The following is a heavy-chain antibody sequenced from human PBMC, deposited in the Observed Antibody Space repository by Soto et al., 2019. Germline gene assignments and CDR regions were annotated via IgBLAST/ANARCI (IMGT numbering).Heavy chain of an antibody. CDR2: IIPIFGTA. V-gene: IGHV1-69*01. CDR1: GGTFSSYA. D-gene: IGHD3-22*01. J-gene: IGHJ2*01. Sequence: QVQLVQSGAEVKKPGSSVKVSCKASGGTFSSYAISWVRQAPGQGLEWMGGIIPIFGTANYAQKIQGRVTITADESTSTAYMELSSLRSEDTAVYYCAENYYDSSGYYVDYWYFDLWGRGNLVTVSS. CDR3: AENYYDSSGYYVDYWYFDL.